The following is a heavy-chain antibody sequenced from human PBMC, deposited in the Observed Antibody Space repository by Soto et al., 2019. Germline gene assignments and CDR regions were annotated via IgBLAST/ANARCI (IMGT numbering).Heavy chain of an antibody. D-gene: IGHD4-17*01. V-gene: IGHV3-53*01. CDR3: ARDADYGDYTFDL. CDR2: IYSGGST. J-gene: IGHJ2*01. CDR1: GFTVSSNY. Sequence: EVQLVESGGGLIQPGGSLRLSCAASGFTVSSNYMSWVRQAPGKGLEWVSVIYSGGSTYYADSVKGRFTISRDNSKNTLYLQMNSLRAEDTAVYYCARDADYGDYTFDLWGRGTLVTVSS.